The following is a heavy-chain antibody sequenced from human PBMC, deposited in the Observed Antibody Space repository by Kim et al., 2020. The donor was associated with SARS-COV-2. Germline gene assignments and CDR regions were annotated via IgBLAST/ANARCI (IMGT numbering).Heavy chain of an antibody. CDR3: ARDRGALAGLDY. Sequence: GGSLRLSCAASGFTFSSYGMHWVRQAPGKGLEWVAVIWYDGSNKYYADSVKGRFTISRDNSKNTLYLQMNSLRAEDTAVYYCARDRGALAGLDYWGQGTLVTVSS. D-gene: IGHD1-26*01. V-gene: IGHV3-33*01. CDR2: IWYDGSNK. CDR1: GFTFSSYG. J-gene: IGHJ4*02.